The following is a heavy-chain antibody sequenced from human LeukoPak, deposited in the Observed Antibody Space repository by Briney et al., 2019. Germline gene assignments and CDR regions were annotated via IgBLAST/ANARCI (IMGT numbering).Heavy chain of an antibody. Sequence: ASVKVSCKASGYTFTSYDINWVRQAPGQGLEWMGWMNPNSGNTGYAQKFQGRVTMTRNTSISTAYMELSSLRSEDTAVYYCARQIARGYYFDYWGQGTLVTVSS. CDR2: MNPNSGNT. J-gene: IGHJ4*02. CDR1: GYTFTSYD. D-gene: IGHD6-13*01. V-gene: IGHV1-8*01. CDR3: ARQIARGYYFDY.